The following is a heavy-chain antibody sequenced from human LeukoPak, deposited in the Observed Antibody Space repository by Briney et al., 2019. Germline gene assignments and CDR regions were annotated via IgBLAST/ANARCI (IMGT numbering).Heavy chain of an antibody. D-gene: IGHD2-8*01. CDR3: ARDIVNGPFVTSLES. CDR2: INSDESIT. CDR1: GFTFSISW. J-gene: IGHJ4*02. Sequence: GGSLRLSCAASGFTFSISWMYWVRHAPGKGLVWVSRINSDESITTHADSVKGRFTISRDNAKNSLDLHMNSLRTEDTAVYYCARDIVNGPFVTSLESWGQGALVTVSS. V-gene: IGHV3-74*01.